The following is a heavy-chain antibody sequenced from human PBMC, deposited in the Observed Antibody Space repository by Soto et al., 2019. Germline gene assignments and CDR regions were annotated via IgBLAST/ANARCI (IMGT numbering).Heavy chain of an antibody. D-gene: IGHD6-13*01. CDR3: AHVAADDNWFDP. Sequence: QITLKESGPTLVKPTQTLTLTCTFSGFSLSTSGVGVGWIRQPPGKALEWLALIYWDDDKRYSPSLKSRLTSTKAPTKSQVVLTMTNMDPVDTATYYCAHVAADDNWFDPWGQGTLVTVSS. CDR1: GFSLSTSGVG. J-gene: IGHJ5*02. CDR2: IYWDDDK. V-gene: IGHV2-5*02.